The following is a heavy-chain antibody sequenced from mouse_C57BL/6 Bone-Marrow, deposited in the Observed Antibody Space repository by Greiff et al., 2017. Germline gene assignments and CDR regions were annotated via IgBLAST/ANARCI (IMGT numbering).Heavy chain of an antibody. CDR2: IDPEDGDT. CDR3: ATITTVGVDY. CDR1: GFNIKDYY. J-gene: IGHJ2*01. Sequence: VQLQQSGAELVRPGASVKLSCTASGFNIKDYYMHWVKQRPEQGLEWIGRIDPEDGDTEYAPKFQGKATMTADTSSNTAYLQLSSLTSEDTAVCYYATITTVGVDYWGQGTTLTVSS. D-gene: IGHD1-1*01. V-gene: IGHV14-1*01.